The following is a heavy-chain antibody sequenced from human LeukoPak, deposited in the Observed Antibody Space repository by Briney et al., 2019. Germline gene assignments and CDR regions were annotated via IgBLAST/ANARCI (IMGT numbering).Heavy chain of an antibody. D-gene: IGHD3-22*01. Sequence: GGSLRLSCAGSGFLFNTNWMTWVRQAPGKGLEWVATIKQDGSEKYYVDSVKGRFTISRDNAKNSLYLQMNSLRAEDTAVYYCATWGYYYDSSEDYWGQGTLVTVSS. V-gene: IGHV3-7*01. CDR1: GFLFNTNW. CDR2: IKQDGSEK. J-gene: IGHJ4*02. CDR3: ATWGYYYDSSEDY.